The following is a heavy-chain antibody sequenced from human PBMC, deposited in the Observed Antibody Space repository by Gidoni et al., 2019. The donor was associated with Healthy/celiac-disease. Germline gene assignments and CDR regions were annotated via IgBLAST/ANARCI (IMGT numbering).Heavy chain of an antibody. D-gene: IGHD1-26*01. Sequence: QLQLQESGPGLVKPSETLSLTCTVSGGSISSSSYYWGWIRQPPGKGLEWIGSIYYSGSTYYNPSLKSRVTISVDTSKNQFSLKLSSVTAADTAVYYCARHALETVVGAIDLYYFDYWGQGTLVTVSS. CDR2: IYYSGST. CDR1: GGSISSSSYY. J-gene: IGHJ4*02. V-gene: IGHV4-39*01. CDR3: ARHALETVVGAIDLYYFDY.